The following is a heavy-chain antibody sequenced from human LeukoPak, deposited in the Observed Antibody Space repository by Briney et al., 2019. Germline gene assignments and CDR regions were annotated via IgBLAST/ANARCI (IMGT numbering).Heavy chain of an antibody. CDR2: INHSGST. Sequence: KTSEPLSLTCAVYGGSLRGYYWRWLRQPPGKGLEWIGEINHSGSTNYNPSLKSRVTISVDTSKNQFSLKLSSVTAADTAVYYCARVGVVVAATGNLWFDPWRQGTLVSVSS. CDR3: ARVGVVVAATGNLWFDP. V-gene: IGHV4-34*01. CDR1: GGSLRGYY. J-gene: IGHJ5*02. D-gene: IGHD2-15*01.